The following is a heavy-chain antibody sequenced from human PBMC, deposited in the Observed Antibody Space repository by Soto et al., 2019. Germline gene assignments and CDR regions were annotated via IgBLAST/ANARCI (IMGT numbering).Heavy chain of an antibody. V-gene: IGHV4-39*01. J-gene: IGHJ4*02. CDR1: GGSISSVSYY. CDR2: IYYSGSA. Sequence: PSETLSLTCSVSGGSISSVSYYWGWIRQPPGKGLEWIGSIYYSGSAYYSPSLKSRVTMSVDTSKNQFSLNLSSVTAADTAVYYCARTYYGGPGYWGQETLVTVSS. D-gene: IGHD4-17*01. CDR3: ARTYYGGPGY.